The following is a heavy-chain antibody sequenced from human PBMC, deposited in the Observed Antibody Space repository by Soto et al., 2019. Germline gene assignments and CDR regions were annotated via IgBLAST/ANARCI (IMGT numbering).Heavy chain of an antibody. CDR2: ISVGGGST. CDR1: GFTFSSYA. D-gene: IGHD3-22*01. Sequence: GSLRLSCAASGFTFSSYAMSWFRQAPGKGLEWVSSISVGGGSTYYADSVKGRFTISRDNSKSTLFLHMNSLRAEATAVYYCAKAAGSDYYPVDYWGQGTLVTVSS. CDR3: AKAAGSDYYPVDY. J-gene: IGHJ4*02. V-gene: IGHV3-23*01.